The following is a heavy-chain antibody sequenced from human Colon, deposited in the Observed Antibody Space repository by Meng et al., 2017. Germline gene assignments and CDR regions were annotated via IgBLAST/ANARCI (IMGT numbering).Heavy chain of an antibody. CDR3: ARGDGYNYFDL. Sequence: QVGEFGARVKRPGASVKVSCKASGYTFIGYYINWVRQAPGQGLEWMGRTIAIVDVPTYAQRFQGRVTITADKSTSTAYMELSSLRSEDTAVYYCARGDGYNYFDLWGQGTLVTVSS. J-gene: IGHJ4*02. CDR1: GYTFIGYY. V-gene: IGHV1-69*09. CDR2: TIAIVDVP. D-gene: IGHD5-24*01.